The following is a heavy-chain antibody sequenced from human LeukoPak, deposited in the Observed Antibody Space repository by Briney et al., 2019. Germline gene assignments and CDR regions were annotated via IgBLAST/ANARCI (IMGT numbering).Heavy chain of an antibody. Sequence: GEFLKISCKGSGYTISSYWIGWVRQMPGKGLEWMGIIYPGDSDTRYSPSLQGQVTISVDTSIGTAYLQWSSLKASDTAIYYCARQNDFRLDYWGQGTLVTVSS. CDR1: GYTISSYW. D-gene: IGHD3-3*01. CDR2: IYPGDSDT. J-gene: IGHJ4*02. CDR3: ARQNDFRLDY. V-gene: IGHV5-51*01.